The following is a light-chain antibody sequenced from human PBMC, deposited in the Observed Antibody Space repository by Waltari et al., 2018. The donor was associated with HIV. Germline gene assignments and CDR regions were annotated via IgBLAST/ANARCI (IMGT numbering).Light chain of an antibody. Sequence: EIVLTQSPATLSLSPGETATFSCRASQSVGSYLAWYQQKPGRAPRLLIYDAINRATGIPARFSGSGSGTDFTLTISSLEPEDFAVYYCQQRSDSPPSTFGGGTKVEI. CDR3: QQRSDSPPST. CDR2: DAI. V-gene: IGKV3-11*01. J-gene: IGKJ4*01. CDR1: QSVGSY.